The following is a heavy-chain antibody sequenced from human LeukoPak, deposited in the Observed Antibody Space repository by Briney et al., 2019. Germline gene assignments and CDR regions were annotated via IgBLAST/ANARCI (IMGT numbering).Heavy chain of an antibody. V-gene: IGHV3-30*04. D-gene: IGHD6-19*01. CDR3: ARGWTIAVAGQGAFDI. CDR2: TSYDGSNK. J-gene: IGHJ3*02. CDR1: GFTFSSYA. Sequence: PGRSLRLSCAASGFTFSSYAMHWVRQAPGKGLEWVAVTSYDGSNKYYADSVKGRFTISRDNSKNTLYLQMNSLRAEDTAVYYCARGWTIAVAGQGAFDIWGQGTMVTVSS.